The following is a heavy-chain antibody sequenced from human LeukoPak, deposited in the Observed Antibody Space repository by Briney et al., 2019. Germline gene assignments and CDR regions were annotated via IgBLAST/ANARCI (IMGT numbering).Heavy chain of an antibody. CDR2: ITNDGSST. CDR3: ARAPDALWFGELLF. V-gene: IGHV3-74*01. Sequence: GGSLRLSCAASGLTFSSHWMHWVRQAPGKGLVWVSRITNDGSSTTYADSVKGRFTISRDNAKNTLYLQMNTLRPEDTDVYYCARAPDALWFGELLFGGQGTLVTVSS. CDR1: GLTFSSHW. J-gene: IGHJ4*02. D-gene: IGHD3-10*01.